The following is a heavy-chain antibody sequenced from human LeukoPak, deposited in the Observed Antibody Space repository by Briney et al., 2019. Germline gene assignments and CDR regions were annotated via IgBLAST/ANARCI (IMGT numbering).Heavy chain of an antibody. J-gene: IGHJ4*02. CDR3: AKGRMMATIMISFDY. CDR2: ISYDGSTQ. Sequence: GRSLRLSCAASGFTFSSYGMHWVCQDPGKGLEWVAVISYDGSTQYYADSVKGRFTISRDNSNNTLSLQMNSLKAEDTAVYYCAKGRMMATIMISFDYWGRGTLVTVSS. V-gene: IGHV3-30*18. D-gene: IGHD5-24*01. CDR1: GFTFSSYG.